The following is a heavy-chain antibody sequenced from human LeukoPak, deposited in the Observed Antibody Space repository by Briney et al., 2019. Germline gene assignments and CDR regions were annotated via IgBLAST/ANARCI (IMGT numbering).Heavy chain of an antibody. CDR2: IYYSGSA. Sequence: SQTLSLTCTVSGGSTSSGRCYWSWIRQHPGKGLEWIGYIYYSGSAYYNPSLKSRVTISKDTSKTQFSLRLSSVTAADTAVYYCARSYYDILTGFFFDYWGQGTLVTVSS. J-gene: IGHJ4*02. CDR3: ARSYYDILTGFFFDY. D-gene: IGHD3-9*01. CDR1: GGSTSSGRCY. V-gene: IGHV4-31*03.